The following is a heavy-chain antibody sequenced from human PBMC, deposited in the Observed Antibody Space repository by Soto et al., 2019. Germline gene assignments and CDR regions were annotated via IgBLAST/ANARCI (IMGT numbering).Heavy chain of an antibody. CDR1: GYSFSNFY. CDR3: ARGAVVVPNGLIAGMDV. V-gene: IGHV1-46*01. Sequence: ASVKVSCKPSGYSFSNFYVHWVRQAPGQGLEWMGIVDPSSGTTSYTQKFQERVTMTRDTSMSTVYMELSRLRSEDTAVYYCARGAVVVPNGLIAGMDVWGLGTTVTVSS. J-gene: IGHJ6*02. D-gene: IGHD2-15*01. CDR2: VDPSSGTT.